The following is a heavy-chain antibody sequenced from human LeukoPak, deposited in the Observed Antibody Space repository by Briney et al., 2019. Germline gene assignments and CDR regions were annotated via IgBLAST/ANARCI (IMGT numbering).Heavy chain of an antibody. J-gene: IGHJ4*02. CDR2: IYYSGST. CDR1: GGSISSYY. D-gene: IGHD6-19*01. Sequence: SETLSLTCTVSGGSISSYYWSWIRQPPGKGLEWIGYIYYSGSTDYNPSLKSRVTISVDTSKNQFSLKLSSVTAADTAVYYCAGISGWYSRGFIDYWGQGTLVTVSS. CDR3: AGISGWYSRGFIDY. V-gene: IGHV4-59*12.